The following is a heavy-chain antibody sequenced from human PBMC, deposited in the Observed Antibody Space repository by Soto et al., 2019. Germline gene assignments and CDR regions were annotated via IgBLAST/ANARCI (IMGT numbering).Heavy chain of an antibody. CDR2: IHGGGST. V-gene: IGHV3-53*01. J-gene: IGHJ4*02. CDR1: GFSVSNNH. CDR3: AGRLTTAASLDY. D-gene: IGHD3-16*01. Sequence: VQLVESGGGLIQPGGSLRLSCAASGFSVSNNHMTWVRQAAGKGLEWVSLIHGGGSTYYADSVKGRFTISRDNSKNTLYLHRDSLSAEDTAIYYCAGRLTTAASLDYWGQGTLVTVSS.